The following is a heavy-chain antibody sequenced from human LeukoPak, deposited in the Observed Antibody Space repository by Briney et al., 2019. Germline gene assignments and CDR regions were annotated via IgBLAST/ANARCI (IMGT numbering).Heavy chain of an antibody. CDR3: ARVDSGNYDY. J-gene: IGHJ4*02. CDR1: GFRFSGYV. CDR2: IDFSDDGAS. V-gene: IGHV3-23*01. Sequence: GGSLRLSCAAAGFRFSGYVMSWVRQAPGKGLEYVSSIDFSDDGASYYADSVKGRFTISRDNSKNTLFLQMNSLRVEDTAFYYCARVDSGNYDYWGQGTLLTVSS. D-gene: IGHD1-26*01.